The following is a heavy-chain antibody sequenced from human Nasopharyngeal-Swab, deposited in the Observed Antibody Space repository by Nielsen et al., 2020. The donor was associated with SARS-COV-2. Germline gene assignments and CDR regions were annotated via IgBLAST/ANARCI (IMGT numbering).Heavy chain of an antibody. Sequence: WVRQAPGQGLEWMGVTTPSGGATNYARKFRGRVTMTRDPSTSTVYLDLSSLKSEDTAVYFCASEPGGMAAPGKHFDPWGQGTLVTVSS. D-gene: IGHD6-13*01. V-gene: IGHV1-46*01. CDR2: TTPSGGAT. J-gene: IGHJ5*02. CDR3: ASEPGGMAAPGKHFDP.